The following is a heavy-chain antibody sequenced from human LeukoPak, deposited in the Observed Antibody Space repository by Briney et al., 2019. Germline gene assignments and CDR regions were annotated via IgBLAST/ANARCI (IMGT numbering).Heavy chain of an antibody. V-gene: IGHV1-2*06. Sequence: ASVKVSCKASGYTFTSYGISWVRQAPGQGLEWMGRINPNSGGTNYAQKFQGRVTMTRDTSISTAYMELSRLRSDDTAVYYCARASGREVEVNFDYWGQGTLVTVSS. CDR1: GYTFTSYG. J-gene: IGHJ4*02. CDR3: ARASGREVEVNFDY. CDR2: INPNSGGT. D-gene: IGHD5-12*01.